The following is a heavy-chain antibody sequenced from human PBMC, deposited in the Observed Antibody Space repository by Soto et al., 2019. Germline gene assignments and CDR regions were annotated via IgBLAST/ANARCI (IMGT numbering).Heavy chain of an antibody. CDR1: GGTFSSYA. CDR2: IIPIFDTA. D-gene: IGHD6-13*01. V-gene: IGHV1-69*13. J-gene: IGHJ6*02. CDR3: ARGGIAAQVRLDYYYYGMDV. Sequence: SVKVSCKASGGTFSSYAISWVRQAPGQGLEWMGGIIPIFDTANYAQKFQGRVTITADESTGTAYMELSSLRSEDTAVYYCARGGIAAQVRLDYYYYGMDVWGQGTTVTVSS.